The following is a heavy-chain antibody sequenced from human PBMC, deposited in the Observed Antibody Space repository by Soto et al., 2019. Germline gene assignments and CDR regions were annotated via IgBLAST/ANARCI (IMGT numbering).Heavy chain of an antibody. Sequence: GASVKVSCKASGFTFRISDVQWVRQALGQRLEWKGWTVVGSGNPNYAQKFQERVTITRDMFTSTAYMELSSLRSEDTAVYYCARDLGVSNHNWFDPWGQGTLVTVSS. CDR1: GFTFRISD. J-gene: IGHJ5*02. CDR3: ARDLGVSNHNWFDP. D-gene: IGHD4-4*01. V-gene: IGHV1-58*01. CDR2: TVVGSGNP.